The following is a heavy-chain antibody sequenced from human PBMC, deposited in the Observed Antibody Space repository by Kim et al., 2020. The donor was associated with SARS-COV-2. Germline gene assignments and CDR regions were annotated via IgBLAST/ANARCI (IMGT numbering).Heavy chain of an antibody. CDR2: IYYSGST. Sequence: SETLSLTCTVSGGSISSSSYYWGWIRQPPGKGLEWIGSIYYSGSTYYNPSLKSRVTISVDTSKNQFSLKLSSVTAADTAVYYCARETSPITMVRRGFDYWGQGTLVTVSS. D-gene: IGHD3-10*01. CDR3: ARETSPITMVRRGFDY. V-gene: IGHV4-39*01. CDR1: GGSISSSSYY. J-gene: IGHJ4*02.